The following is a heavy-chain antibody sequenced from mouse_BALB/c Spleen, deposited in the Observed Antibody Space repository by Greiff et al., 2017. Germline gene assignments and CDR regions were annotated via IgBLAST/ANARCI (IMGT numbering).Heavy chain of an antibody. J-gene: IGHJ2*01. D-gene: IGHD2-14*01. V-gene: IGHV1-69*02. CDR3: TRGGVYYRYFDY. Sequence: VQLQQPGAELVRPGASVKLSCKASGYTFTSYWINWVKQRPGQGLEWIGNIYPSDSYTNYNQKFKDKATLTVDKSSSTAYMQLSSPTSEDSAVYYCTRGGVYYRYFDYWGQGTTLTVSS. CDR2: IYPSDSYT. CDR1: GYTFTSYW.